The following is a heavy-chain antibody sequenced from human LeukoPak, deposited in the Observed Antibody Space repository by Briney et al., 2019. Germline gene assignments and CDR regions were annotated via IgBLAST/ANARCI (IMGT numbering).Heavy chain of an antibody. V-gene: IGHV1-69*06. CDR3: ARGRSGSYFSFPYMDV. D-gene: IGHD1-26*01. CDR2: IIPIFGTA. CDR1: GGTFSSYA. Sequence: ASVKVSCKASGGTFSSYAISWVRQAPGQGLEWMGGIIPIFGTANYAQKFQGRVTITADKSTSTAYMELSSLRSEDTAVYYCARGRSGSYFSFPYMDVWGKGTTVTVSS. J-gene: IGHJ6*03.